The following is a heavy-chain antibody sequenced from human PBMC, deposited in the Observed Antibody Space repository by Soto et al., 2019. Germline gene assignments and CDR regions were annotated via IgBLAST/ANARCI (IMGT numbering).Heavy chain of an antibody. CDR1: GGSISSGDYY. J-gene: IGHJ4*02. Sequence: PSETLSLTCTVSGGSISSGDYYWSWIRQPPGEGLEWIGYIYYTGSTYYNPSLQSRVTISVDTSKNQFSLKLSSVTAADTAVYYCARGGYYDSSSSRYYYPGGFNSDYSGPGTMVTVYS. D-gene: IGHD3-22*01. CDR3: ARGGYYDSSSSRYYYPGGFNSDY. V-gene: IGHV4-30-4*01. CDR2: IYYTGST.